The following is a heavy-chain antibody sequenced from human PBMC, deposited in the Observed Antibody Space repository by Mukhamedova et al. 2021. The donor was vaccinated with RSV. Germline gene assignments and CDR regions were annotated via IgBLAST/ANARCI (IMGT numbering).Heavy chain of an antibody. J-gene: IGHJ3*01. V-gene: IGHV4-34*01. CDR2: ISPSGGP. Sequence: GGSFSSNYWSWIRRPPGKGLEWIGQISPSGGPTYNPSLESRVTISVDTSKIQLSLNLVSVTAADSAVYHCAGHTAYSQGTWSQGPMV. CDR3: AGHTAYSQGT. CDR1: GGSFSSNY. D-gene: IGHD3-16*01.